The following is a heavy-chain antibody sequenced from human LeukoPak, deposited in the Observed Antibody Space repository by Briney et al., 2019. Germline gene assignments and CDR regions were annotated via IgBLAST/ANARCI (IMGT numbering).Heavy chain of an antibody. CDR1: GFTFSSYW. D-gene: IGHD2-15*01. V-gene: IGHV3-7*01. J-gene: IGHJ4*02. CDR2: IKQDGSAK. Sequence: GGSLRLSCAASGFTFSSYWVSWVRQAPGKGLEWVANIKQDGSAKYYVDSVKGRFTISRDNVKNSLYLQMGSLRAEDTAVYYCARFSGRNWGQGTLVTVSS. CDR3: ARFSGRN.